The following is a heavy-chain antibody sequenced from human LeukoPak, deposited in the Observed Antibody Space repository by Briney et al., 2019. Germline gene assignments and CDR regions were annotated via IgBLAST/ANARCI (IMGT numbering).Heavy chain of an antibody. J-gene: IGHJ4*02. Sequence: PGGSLRLSCAASGFTFSSYAMSWVRQAPGKGLEWVSAISGSGGNTYYADSVKGRFTISRDNSKNTLYLQMNSLRAEDTAVYYCAKGYYYDTSGSLDYWGRGTLVTASS. CDR2: ISGSGGNT. D-gene: IGHD3-22*01. CDR1: GFTFSSYA. CDR3: AKGYYYDTSGSLDY. V-gene: IGHV3-23*01.